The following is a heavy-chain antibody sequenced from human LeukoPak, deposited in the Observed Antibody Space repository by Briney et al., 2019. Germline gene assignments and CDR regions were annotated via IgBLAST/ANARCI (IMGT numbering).Heavy chain of an antibody. D-gene: IGHD2-2*01. Sequence: SVKVSCKASGGTFSSYAISWVRQAPGQGLEWMGGIIPIFGTANYAQKFQGRVTITADESTSTAYMELSSLRSEDTAVYYCARGYCSSTSCYNYYYYYMDVWGKGTRSPSP. V-gene: IGHV1-69*13. CDR1: GGTFSSYA. CDR3: ARGYCSSTSCYNYYYYYMDV. J-gene: IGHJ6*03. CDR2: IIPIFGTA.